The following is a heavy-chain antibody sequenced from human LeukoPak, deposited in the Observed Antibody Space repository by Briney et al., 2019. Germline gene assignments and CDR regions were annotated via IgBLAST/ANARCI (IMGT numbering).Heavy chain of an antibody. V-gene: IGHV3-13*01. J-gene: IGHJ3*02. Sequence: PGGSLRLSCAASGFTSSSYDMHWVRQATGKGLEWVSAIGTAGDTYYPGSVKGRFTISREIAKNSLYLQMNSLRAGDTAVYYCARGYCSGGSCYGAFDIWGQGTMVTVSS. CDR3: ARGYCSGGSCYGAFDI. D-gene: IGHD2-15*01. CDR2: IGTAGDT. CDR1: GFTSSSYD.